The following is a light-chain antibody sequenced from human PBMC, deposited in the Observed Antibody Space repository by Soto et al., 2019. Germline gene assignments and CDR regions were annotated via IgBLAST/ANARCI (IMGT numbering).Light chain of an antibody. Sequence: IGLKQSPGTLSLSPGERATLSCRASQSVSTNYLAWYQQKPGQAPRLLIYGASNRATGIPDRFSGSGSGTDFTLTISRLEPEDFAVYYCQQYGSSGTFGQGTKVAIK. CDR2: GAS. J-gene: IGKJ1*01. CDR3: QQYGSSGT. CDR1: QSVSTNY. V-gene: IGKV3-20*01.